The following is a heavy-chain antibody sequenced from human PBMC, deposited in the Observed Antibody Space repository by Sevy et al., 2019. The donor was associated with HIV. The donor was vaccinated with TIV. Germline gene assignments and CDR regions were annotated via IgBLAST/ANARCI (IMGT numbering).Heavy chain of an antibody. Sequence: GGSLRLSCAASGFTFSSSAMHWVSQAPGKGLEYVSAISSNGGSTYYANSVKGRFTISRDNSKNTLYLQMGSLRAEDMAVYYCARVYSGSYYDAFDIWGQGTMVTVSS. D-gene: IGHD1-26*01. V-gene: IGHV3-64*01. CDR1: GFTFSSSA. J-gene: IGHJ3*02. CDR2: ISSNGGST. CDR3: ARVYSGSYYDAFDI.